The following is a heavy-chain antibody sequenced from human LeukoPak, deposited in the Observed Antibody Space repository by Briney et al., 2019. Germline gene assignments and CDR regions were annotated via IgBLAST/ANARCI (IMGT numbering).Heavy chain of an antibody. D-gene: IGHD2-2*01. J-gene: IGHJ4*02. CDR2: ISYDGRNK. CDR1: GLTFNNYG. V-gene: IGHV3-30*18. CDR3: AKGPLRGTAATIDY. Sequence: GKSLRLSCAASGLTFNNYGMHWVRQAPGKGLEWAAVISYDGRNKHYPDSVKGRFTISRDISTDTLWLQMDSLRTEDTAVYYCAKGPLRGTAATIDYWGQGTLVTVSS.